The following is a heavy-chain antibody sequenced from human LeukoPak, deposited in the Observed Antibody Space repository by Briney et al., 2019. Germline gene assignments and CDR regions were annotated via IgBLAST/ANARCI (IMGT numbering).Heavy chain of an antibody. CDR3: TREATVQLWLFDY. Sequence: GGSLRLSCAASGFTFSSYGMHWVRQAPGKGLEWVAFIRYDGSNKYYADSVKGRFTISRDNSKNTLYLQMNSLRAEDTAVYYCTREATVQLWLFDYWGQGTLVTVPS. V-gene: IGHV3-30*02. CDR2: IRYDGSNK. J-gene: IGHJ4*02. D-gene: IGHD5-18*01. CDR1: GFTFSSYG.